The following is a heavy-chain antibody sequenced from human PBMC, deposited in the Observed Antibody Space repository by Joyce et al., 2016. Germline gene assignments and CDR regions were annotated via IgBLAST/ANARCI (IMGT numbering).Heavy chain of an antibody. CDR1: GDSISSSNYQ. CDR2: IYYTGST. Sequence: QLQLQESGPGLVKPSETLSLTCTVSGDSISSSNYQWGWIRQPPGKGLEWIGSIYYTGSTFYHPSLKSRVTISVDTSQNQFSLTLHSVTAADTAVYYCARHLRNWFDPWGQGTLVTVSS. CDR3: ARHLRNWFDP. J-gene: IGHJ5*02. D-gene: IGHD2/OR15-2a*01. V-gene: IGHV4-39*01.